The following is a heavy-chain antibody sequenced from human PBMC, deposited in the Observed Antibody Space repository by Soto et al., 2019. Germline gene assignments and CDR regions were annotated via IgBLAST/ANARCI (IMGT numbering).Heavy chain of an antibody. V-gene: IGHV1-69*06. D-gene: IGHD3-22*01. CDR1: GGTFSSYA. CDR3: ARDSPYDSSGYPQYYFDY. Sequence: QVQLVQSGAEVKKPGSSVKVSCKASGGTFSSYAISWVRQAPGQGLEWMGGIIPIFGTANYAQKFQGRVTMTRDTSTSTVYMELSSLRSEDTAVYYCARDSPYDSSGYPQYYFDYWGQGTLVTVSS. J-gene: IGHJ4*02. CDR2: IIPIFGTA.